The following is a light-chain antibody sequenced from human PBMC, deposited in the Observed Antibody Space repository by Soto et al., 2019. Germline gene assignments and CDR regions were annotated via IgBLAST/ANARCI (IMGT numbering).Light chain of an antibody. J-gene: IGKJ1*01. CDR1: QSVSSK. V-gene: IGKV3-15*01. CDR3: QQYNNWRWT. CDR2: GAS. Sequence: ETVMTQSPATLSVSPWGIATLSCRASQSVSSKLAWYQQKPGQAPRLLIYGASTRATGIPARFSGSGSGTEFTLTISSLQSEDFAVYYCQQYNNWRWTFGQGTKVDI.